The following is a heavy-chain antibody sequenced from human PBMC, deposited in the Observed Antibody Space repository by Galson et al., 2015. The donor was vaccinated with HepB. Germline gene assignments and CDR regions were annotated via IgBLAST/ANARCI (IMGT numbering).Heavy chain of an antibody. Sequence: SLRLSCAASGFTFSSYCMHWVRQAPGKGLEWVAVISYDGSNKYYADSVKGRFTISRDNSKNTLYLQMNSLRAEHTAVYYWANMPPPKRMPYSYYGMDAWGQGTTVTVSS. J-gene: IGHJ6*02. CDR3: ANMPPPKRMPYSYYGMDA. V-gene: IGHV3-30*18. D-gene: IGHD2-2*01. CDR2: ISYDGSNK. CDR1: GFTFSSYC.